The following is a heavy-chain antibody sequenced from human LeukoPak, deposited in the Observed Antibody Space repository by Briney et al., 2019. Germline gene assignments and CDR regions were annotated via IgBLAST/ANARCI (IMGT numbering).Heavy chain of an antibody. CDR1: GFAFSSQA. D-gene: IGHD6-19*01. CDR3: AKDARRSSGWYFFDH. J-gene: IGHJ4*02. Sequence: GGSLRLSCAASGFAFSSQAMGWVRQAPGKGLEWVSVIGDSGDPTYYADSVKGGFTISRDNSKNTLYLQMNSLRAEDTALYYCAKDARRSSGWYFFDHWGQGTLVTVSS. CDR2: IGDSGDPT. V-gene: IGHV3-23*01.